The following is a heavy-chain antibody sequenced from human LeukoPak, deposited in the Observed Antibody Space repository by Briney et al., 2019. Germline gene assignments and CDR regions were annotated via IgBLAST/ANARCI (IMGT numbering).Heavy chain of an antibody. J-gene: IGHJ4*02. CDR2: IYYSGST. V-gene: IGHV4-39*07. D-gene: IGHD3-22*01. CDR1: GGSISSSSYY. Sequence: SETLSLTCTVSGGSISSSSYYWGWIRQPPGKGLEWIGSIYYSGSTYYNPSLKSRVTISVDTSKNQFSLKLSSVTAADTAVYYCARVDPYYYDSSGYPYFDYWGQGTLVTVSS. CDR3: ARVDPYYYDSSGYPYFDY.